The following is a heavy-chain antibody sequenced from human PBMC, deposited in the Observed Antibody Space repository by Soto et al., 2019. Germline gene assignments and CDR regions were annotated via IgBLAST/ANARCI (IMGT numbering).Heavy chain of an antibody. D-gene: IGHD4-17*01. J-gene: IGHJ4*02. Sequence: QVQLVQSGAEVKKPGASVKVSCKASGYTFTSYGISWVRQAPGQGLEWVGWISAYNGNTNYAQKLQGRVTMTTDTSPSPADMELRSLRSHDTAVYESGRGTTVETANYWGQGTLVTVSA. CDR2: ISAYNGNT. V-gene: IGHV1-18*01. CDR1: GYTFTSYG. CDR3: GRGTTVETANY.